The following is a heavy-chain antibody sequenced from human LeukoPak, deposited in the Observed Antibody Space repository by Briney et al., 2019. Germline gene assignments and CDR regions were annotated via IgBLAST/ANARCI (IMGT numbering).Heavy chain of an antibody. V-gene: IGHV3-48*03. CDR3: ARGALEWLLSYYFDY. J-gene: IGHJ4*02. CDR1: GLTFSSYE. Sequence: GGSLRLSCAAPGLTFSSYEMNWVRQAPGKGLEWVSYISSSGSTIYYADSVKGRFTISRDNAKNSLYLQMNSLRAEDTAVYYCARGALEWLLSYYFDYWGQGTLVTVSS. CDR2: ISSSGSTI. D-gene: IGHD3-3*01.